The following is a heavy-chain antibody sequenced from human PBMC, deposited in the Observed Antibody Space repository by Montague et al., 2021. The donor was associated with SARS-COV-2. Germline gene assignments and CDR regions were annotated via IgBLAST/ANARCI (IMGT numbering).Heavy chain of an antibody. V-gene: IGHV3-9*01. D-gene: IGHD4-23*01. Sequence: SLRLSCAASGFTFDEYAMHWVRQAPGKGLEWVSGISWNSNKIGYAESVKGRFTASRDNAKNAVYLQMNSLRAEGTALYFCARPFYGGVGTNFFYYYAMDVWGQGTTVTVSS. CDR2: ISWNSNKI. J-gene: IGHJ6*02. CDR1: GFTFDEYA. CDR3: ARPFYGGVGTNFFYYYAMDV.